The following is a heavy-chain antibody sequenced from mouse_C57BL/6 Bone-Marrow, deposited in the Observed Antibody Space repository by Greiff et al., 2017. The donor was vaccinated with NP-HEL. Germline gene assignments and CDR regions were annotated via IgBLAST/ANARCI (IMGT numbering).Heavy chain of an antibody. CDR1: GFTFSSYG. CDR3: ASPYDYDVAWFAY. CDR2: ISSGGSYT. Sequence: EVHLVESGGDLVKPGGSLKLSCAASGFTFSSYGMSWVRQTPDKRLEWVATISSGGSYTYYPDSVKGRFTISRDNAKNTLYLQMSSLKSEDTAIFYWASPYDYDVAWFAYWGQGTLVTVSA. V-gene: IGHV5-6*01. J-gene: IGHJ3*01. D-gene: IGHD2-4*01.